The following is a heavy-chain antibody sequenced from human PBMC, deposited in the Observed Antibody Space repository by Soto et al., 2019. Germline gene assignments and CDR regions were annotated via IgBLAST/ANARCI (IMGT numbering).Heavy chain of an antibody. J-gene: IGHJ4*02. CDR1: GGTFSSYA. D-gene: IGHD2-15*01. Sequence: QVQLVQSGAEVKKPGSSVKVSCKASGGTFSSYAISWVRQAPGQGLEWMGGIIPIFGTANYAQKFQGRVTSTADESTSTAYMELRSLRSEDTAVYYCARDGGYCSGGSCYWGGPFDYWGQGTLVTVSS. V-gene: IGHV1-69*12. CDR2: IIPIFGTA. CDR3: ARDGGYCSGGSCYWGGPFDY.